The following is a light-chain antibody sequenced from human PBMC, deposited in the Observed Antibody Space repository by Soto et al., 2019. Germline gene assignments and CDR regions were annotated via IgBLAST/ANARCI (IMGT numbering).Light chain of an antibody. V-gene: IGKV1-5*01. J-gene: IGKJ1*01. Sequence: DIQMTQSPSTLSASVGDRVTITCRARQSISSWLAWYQQKPGKAPKLLIYDASRLESGVPSRFSGSGSGTEFTLTISSLQHDDFASYYCQQYNSYRTFGQGTKVDIK. CDR2: DAS. CDR3: QQYNSYRT. CDR1: QSISSW.